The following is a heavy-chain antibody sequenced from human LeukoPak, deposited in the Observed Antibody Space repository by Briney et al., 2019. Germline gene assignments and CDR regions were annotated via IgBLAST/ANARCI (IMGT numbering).Heavy chain of an antibody. Sequence: PGGSLRLFCAASVFTFSSYGMHRVRQAPGKGLEGVAVISYDGSNKYYADSVKGRFTISRENSKNTLYLQMNSLRAEDTAVYYCAKDRRYGDYPYYFDYWGQGTLVTVSS. J-gene: IGHJ4*02. CDR3: AKDRRYGDYPYYFDY. CDR1: VFTFSSYG. D-gene: IGHD4-17*01. CDR2: ISYDGSNK. V-gene: IGHV3-30*18.